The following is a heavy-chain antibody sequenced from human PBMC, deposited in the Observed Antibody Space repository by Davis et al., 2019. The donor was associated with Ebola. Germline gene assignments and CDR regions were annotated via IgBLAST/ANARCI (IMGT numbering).Heavy chain of an antibody. CDR1: GFTFSSYG. J-gene: IGHJ4*02. D-gene: IGHD4-11*01. CDR2: LWYDGSKK. CDR3: AKGGYQLLHDY. Sequence: GESLKISCVASGFTFSSYGMPWVRQAPGKGLEWVAALWYDGSKKYYADSVKGRFTVSRDNSKNTLYLQMSSLRAGDTAVYYCAKGGYQLLHDYWGQGTLVTVSS. V-gene: IGHV3-33*06.